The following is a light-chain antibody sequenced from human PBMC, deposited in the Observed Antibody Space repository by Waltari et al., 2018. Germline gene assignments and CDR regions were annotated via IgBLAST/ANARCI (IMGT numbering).Light chain of an antibody. CDR1: QSIRRF. Sequence: LTPSPGPLSLSPGARTTLSCRASQSIRRFLDWYQQKPGQAPRLLIYDASSRATGIPDRFSGSGSGTDFSLTISRLEPEDIAVYYCQKYGSLPATFGQGTKVEIK. CDR2: DAS. CDR3: QKYGSLPAT. J-gene: IGKJ1*01. V-gene: IGKV3-20*01.